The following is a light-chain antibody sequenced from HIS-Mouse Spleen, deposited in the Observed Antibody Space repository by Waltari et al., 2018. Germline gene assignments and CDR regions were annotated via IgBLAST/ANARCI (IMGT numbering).Light chain of an antibody. CDR3: QAWDSSTAV. CDR1: KLGDKY. CDR2: QDS. V-gene: IGLV3-1*01. J-gene: IGLJ2*01. Sequence: SYELTQPPSVSVSPGQTASITCPGHKLGDKYACWYQQKPGQSPVLVIYQDSKRPSGIPERFSGSNSGNTATLTISGTQAMDEADYYCQAWDSSTAVFGGGTKLTVL.